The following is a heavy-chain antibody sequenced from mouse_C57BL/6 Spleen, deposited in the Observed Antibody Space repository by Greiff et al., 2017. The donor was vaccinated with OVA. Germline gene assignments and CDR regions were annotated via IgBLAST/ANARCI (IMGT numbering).Heavy chain of an antibody. D-gene: IGHD2-1*01. J-gene: IGHJ2*01. Sequence: EVQLVESGGGLVKPGGSLKLSCAASGFTFSSYAMSWVRQTPEKRLEWVATISAGGSYTYYPDNVKGRFTISRDNAKNNLYLQMSHLKSEDTAMYYCARDEDGKDYFDYWGQGTTLTVSS. CDR2: ISAGGSYT. CDR3: ARDEDGKDYFDY. CDR1: GFTFSSYA. V-gene: IGHV5-4*01.